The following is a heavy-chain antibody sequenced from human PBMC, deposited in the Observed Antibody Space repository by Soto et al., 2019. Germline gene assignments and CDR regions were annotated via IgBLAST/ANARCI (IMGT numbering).Heavy chain of an antibody. V-gene: IGHV1-18*01. CDR1: GYTFTSYG. D-gene: IGHD1-26*01. Sequence: QVQLVQSGAEVKKPGASVKVSCKASGYTFTSYGISWVRQAPGHGLEWMGWISAYNGNTNYAQKLQGRVTTATDTATGTADLELRSLDSHDTVVYYCARGGWELFRSWCFVPRVQETLVTVCS. CDR2: ISAYNGNT. CDR3: ARGGWELFRSWCFVP. J-gene: IGHJ5*02.